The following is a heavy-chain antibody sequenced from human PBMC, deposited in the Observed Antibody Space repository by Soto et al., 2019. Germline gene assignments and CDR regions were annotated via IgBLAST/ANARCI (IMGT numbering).Heavy chain of an antibody. CDR2: ISYDGSNK. D-gene: IGHD1-1*01. CDR1: GFTFSSYG. Sequence: GGSLRLSCAASGFTFSSYGMHWVRQAPGKGLEWVAVISYDGSNKYYADSVKGRFTISRDNSKNTLYLQMNSLRAEDTAVYYCAKNSNLDGTFDIWGQGTMVTVSS. J-gene: IGHJ3*02. V-gene: IGHV3-30*18. CDR3: AKNSNLDGTFDI.